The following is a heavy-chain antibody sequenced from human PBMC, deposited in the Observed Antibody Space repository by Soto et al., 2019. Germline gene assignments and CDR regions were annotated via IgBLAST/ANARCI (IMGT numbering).Heavy chain of an antibody. V-gene: IGHV1-18*01. J-gene: IGHJ4*02. Sequence: QVQLVQSGAEVKKPGASVKVYYKASGYTFTDYGISWVRQAPGQGLEWMGWIHTYNGNTNYAQKVQGRVTMNTDSSTSRAYMELRGLRSDDTAVYYCARDAQYSSRWHPIDYWGQGTLVTVSS. CDR2: IHTYNGNT. CDR3: ARDAQYSSRWHPIDY. CDR1: GYTFTDYG. D-gene: IGHD6-19*01.